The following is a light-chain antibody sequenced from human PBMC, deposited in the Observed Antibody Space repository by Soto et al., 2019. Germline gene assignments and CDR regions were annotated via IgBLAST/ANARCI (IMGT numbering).Light chain of an antibody. CDR2: EGD. CDR3: CSYSYGSTLV. V-gene: IGLV2-23*01. CDR1: SSDVGSYNL. J-gene: IGLJ2*01. Sequence: QSALTQPASVSGSSGQSITISCTGTSSDVGSYNLVSWHQQHPGKALKLIIYEGDKRPSGVSNRFSGSKSGNTASLTISGLQAEDEADYYCCSYSYGSTLVFGGGTKVTVL.